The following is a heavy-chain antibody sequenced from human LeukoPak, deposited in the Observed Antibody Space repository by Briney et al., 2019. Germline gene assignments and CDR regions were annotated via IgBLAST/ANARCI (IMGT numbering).Heavy chain of an antibody. CDR3: AKDSGWILFDD. Sequence: GGTLRLSCAASGFTFSSYGMNWVRQAPGKGQEWVSGISGSGGSTYYVDSVKGRFTISRDNSKNTVYLQMSSLRADDTAVYYCAKDSGWILFDDWGQGTLVTVSS. CDR2: ISGSGGST. V-gene: IGHV3-23*01. J-gene: IGHJ4*02. CDR1: GFTFSSYG. D-gene: IGHD2-2*03.